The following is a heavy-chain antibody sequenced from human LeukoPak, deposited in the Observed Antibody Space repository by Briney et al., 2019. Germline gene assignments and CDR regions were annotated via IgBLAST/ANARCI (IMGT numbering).Heavy chain of an antibody. CDR3: ARDGYNDSRRYPHR. D-gene: IGHD5-24*01. Sequence: AGGSLRLSCAASEFTFTTYSMAWVRQAPGKGLEWVANIRKDGGEKYYVDSVKGRFTISRDNAKNSLFLQMNSLKDEDTAVYYCARDGYNDSRRYPHRWGQGTLVTVSS. V-gene: IGHV3-7*01. J-gene: IGHJ5*02. CDR1: EFTFTTYS. CDR2: IRKDGGEK.